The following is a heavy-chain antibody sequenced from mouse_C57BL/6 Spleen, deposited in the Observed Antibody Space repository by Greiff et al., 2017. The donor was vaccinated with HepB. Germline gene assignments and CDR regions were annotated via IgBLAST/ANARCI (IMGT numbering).Heavy chain of an antibody. V-gene: IGHV1-76*01. CDR3: ARAYDYDGRLAY. CDR2: IYPGSGNT. Sequence: VQLQQSGAELVRPGASVKLSCKASGYTFTDYCINWVKQRPGQGLEWIARIYPGSGNTYYNEKFKGKATLTAEKSSSTAYMQLSSLTSEDSAVYFRARAYDYDGRLAYLSQGTLVTVSA. J-gene: IGHJ3*01. CDR1: GYTFTDYC. D-gene: IGHD2-4*01.